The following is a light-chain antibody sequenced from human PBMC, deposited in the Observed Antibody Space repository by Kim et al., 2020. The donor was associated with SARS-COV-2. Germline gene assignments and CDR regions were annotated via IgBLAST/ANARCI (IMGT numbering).Light chain of an antibody. CDR1: SIDVGGYNY. CDR3: CSYAGSYTV. CDR2: DVS. V-gene: IGLV2-11*01. Sequence: PGQSVTISCTGTSIDVGGYNYVSWYQQHPGKAPKLMIYDVSKRPSGVPDRFSGSKSGNTASLTISGLQAEDEADYYCCSYAGSYTVFGGGTQLTVL. J-gene: IGLJ3*02.